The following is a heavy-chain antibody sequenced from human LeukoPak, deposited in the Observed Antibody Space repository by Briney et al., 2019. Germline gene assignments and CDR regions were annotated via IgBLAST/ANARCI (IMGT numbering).Heavy chain of an antibody. CDR2: ISGSGGST. V-gene: IGHV3-23*01. CDR1: GFTVSSNY. Sequence: GGSLRLSCAASGFTVSSNYMSWVRQAPGKGLEWVSAISGSGGSTYYADSVKGRFTISRGNSRNTLYLQMNSLRAEDTAVYYCAKVLSFWSGPPDYWGQGTLVTVSS. CDR3: AKVLSFWSGPPDY. J-gene: IGHJ4*02. D-gene: IGHD3-3*01.